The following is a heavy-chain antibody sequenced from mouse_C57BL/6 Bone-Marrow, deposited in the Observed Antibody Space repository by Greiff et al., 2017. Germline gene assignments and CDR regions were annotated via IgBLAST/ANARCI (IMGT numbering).Heavy chain of an antibody. Sequence: EVQLQQSGPELVKPGASVKISCKASGYTFTDYYMNWVKQSHGKSLEWIGDINPNNGGTSYNQKFKGKATLTVDKSSSTAYMELRSLTSEDSAVYYCARRAAQASLYAMDYWGQGTSVAVAS. CDR1: GYTFTDYY. CDR2: INPNNGGT. V-gene: IGHV1-26*01. J-gene: IGHJ4*01. D-gene: IGHD3-2*02. CDR3: ARRAAQASLYAMDY.